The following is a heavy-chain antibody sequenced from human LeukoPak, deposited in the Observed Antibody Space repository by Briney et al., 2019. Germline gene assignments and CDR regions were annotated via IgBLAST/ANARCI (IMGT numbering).Heavy chain of an antibody. D-gene: IGHD1-26*01. V-gene: IGHV1-8*02. CDR3: ARDVGATTYYYYYGMDV. Sequence: GASVKVSCKASGYTFTGYYMHWVRQATGQGLEWMGWMHPNSGNTGYAQKFQGRVTMTRNTSISTAYMELSSLRSEDTAVYYCARDVGATTYYYYYGMDVWGQGTTVTVSS. CDR1: GYTFTGYY. CDR2: MHPNSGNT. J-gene: IGHJ6*02.